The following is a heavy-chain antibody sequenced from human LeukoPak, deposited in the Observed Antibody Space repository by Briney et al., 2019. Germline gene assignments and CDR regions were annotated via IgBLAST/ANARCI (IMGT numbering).Heavy chain of an antibody. D-gene: IGHD2-2*01. J-gene: IGHJ6*04. V-gene: IGHV3-64*02. CDR1: GFTFSYLA. CDR2: VSSNGDKT. CDR3: ARGGYCSTTSCYEGSGDYYYGMDV. Sequence: PGGSLRLSCAASGFTFSYLAMHWVRQAPGKGLEYISAVSSNGDKTYYADSVKGRFSISRDNSKNTLYLQMGSLRAEDMAVYYCARGGYCSTTSCYEGSGDYYYGMDVWGRGTTVTVSS.